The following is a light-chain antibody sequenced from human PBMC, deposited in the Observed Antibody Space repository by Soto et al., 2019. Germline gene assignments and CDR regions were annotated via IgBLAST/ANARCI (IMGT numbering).Light chain of an antibody. CDR3: PVWDSSSDHYV. Sequence: SYELTQPPSVSVAPGKTARITCGGNNIGSKSVHWYQQKPGQAPVLVIYYDSDRPSGIPERFSGSNSGNTATLTISRVEAGDEGDYYCPVWDSSSDHYVFGTGTKLTVL. CDR1: NIGSKS. CDR2: YDS. V-gene: IGLV3-21*04. J-gene: IGLJ1*01.